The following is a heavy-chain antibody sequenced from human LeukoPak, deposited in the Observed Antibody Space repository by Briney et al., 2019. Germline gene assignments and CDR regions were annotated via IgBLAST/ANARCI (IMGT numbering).Heavy chain of an antibody. Sequence: ASVKVSCKVSGYTLTELSMQWVRQAPGKGLEWMGGFDPEDGETIYAQKFQGRVTMTEDTSTDTAYMELSSLRSEDTAVYYCASMLVGELLYDAFDIWGQGTMVTVSS. CDR2: FDPEDGET. D-gene: IGHD3-10*01. CDR1: GYTLTELS. CDR3: ASMLVGELLYDAFDI. V-gene: IGHV1-24*01. J-gene: IGHJ3*02.